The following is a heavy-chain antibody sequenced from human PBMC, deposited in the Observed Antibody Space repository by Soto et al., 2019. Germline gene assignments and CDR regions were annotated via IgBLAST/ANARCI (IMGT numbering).Heavy chain of an antibody. CDR2: ISAYNGNT. Sequence: QVQLVQSGAEVKKPGASVKVSCKASGYTFTSYGISWVRQAPGQGLEWMGWISAYNGNTNYAQKLQGRVTRTTHTSTSTAYMELRSLRSDDTAVYYCARDSRRFLEWLADDAFDIWGQGTMVTVSS. V-gene: IGHV1-18*01. CDR3: ARDSRRFLEWLADDAFDI. D-gene: IGHD3-3*01. CDR1: GYTFTSYG. J-gene: IGHJ3*02.